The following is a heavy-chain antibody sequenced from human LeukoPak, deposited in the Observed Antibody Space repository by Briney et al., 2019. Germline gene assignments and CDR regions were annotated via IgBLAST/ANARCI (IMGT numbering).Heavy chain of an antibody. CDR1: GGSISSNKYY. CDR2: IYYSGST. D-gene: IGHD1-26*01. Sequence: SETLSLTCTVSGGSISSNKYYWGWIRQPPGKGLEWIGSIYYSGSTYYNPSLKSRVTTSVDTSKNQFSLKLSSVTAADTAVYYCATPYSGGYHGLDIWGQGTMVTVSS. J-gene: IGHJ3*02. V-gene: IGHV4-39*01. CDR3: ATPYSGGYHGLDI.